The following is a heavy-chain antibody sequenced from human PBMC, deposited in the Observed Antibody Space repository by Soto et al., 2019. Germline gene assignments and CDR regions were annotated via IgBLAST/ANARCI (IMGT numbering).Heavy chain of an antibody. CDR3: ARRFLEWLSPLNWFDP. J-gene: IGHJ5*02. Sequence: SETLSLTCTVSGGSISSSSYYWGWIRQPPGKGLEWIGSIYYSGSTYYNPSLKSRVTISVDTSKNQFSPKLSSVTAADTAVYYCARRFLEWLSPLNWFDPWGQGTLVTVSS. D-gene: IGHD3-3*01. V-gene: IGHV4-39*01. CDR1: GGSISSSSYY. CDR2: IYYSGST.